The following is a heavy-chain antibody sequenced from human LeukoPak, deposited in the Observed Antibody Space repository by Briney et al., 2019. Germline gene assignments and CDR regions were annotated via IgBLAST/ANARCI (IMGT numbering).Heavy chain of an antibody. J-gene: IGHJ3*02. CDR3: ARLGQPNAFDI. Sequence: SSETLSLTCTVSGGSISSYYWSWIRQPPGKGLECIGYISNSGSTNYNPSLKSRVTISTDTSKNQLSLKLTSVTAADTAVYFCARLGQPNAFDIWGQGTMVTVSS. CDR1: GGSISSYY. D-gene: IGHD3-16*01. V-gene: IGHV4-59*08. CDR2: ISNSGST.